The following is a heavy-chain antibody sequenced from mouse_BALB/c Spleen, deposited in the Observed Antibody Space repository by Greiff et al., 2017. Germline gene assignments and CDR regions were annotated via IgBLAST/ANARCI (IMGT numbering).Heavy chain of an antibody. CDR1: GYSITSDSA. CDR3: AWQPGCFDS. Sequence: EVQLQQSGPGLVKPSQSLSLTCTVTGYSITSDSAWNWIRQFPGNTLEWMGYISYSGSTSYNPSLKSRISITRDTSRNQFFLQLNSVTTEDTATYDSAWQPGCFDSWGQGTTLTVST. J-gene: IGHJ2*01. V-gene: IGHV3-2*02. CDR2: ISYSGST. D-gene: IGHD3-1*01.